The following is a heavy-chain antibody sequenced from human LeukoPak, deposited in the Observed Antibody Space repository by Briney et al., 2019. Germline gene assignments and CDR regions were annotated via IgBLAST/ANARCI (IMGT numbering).Heavy chain of an antibody. CDR3: ARGIHPHY. J-gene: IGHJ4*02. CDR2: INHSGST. V-gene: IGHV4-34*01. D-gene: IGHD2-21*01. Sequence: PSETLSLTCAVYGGSFSGYYWSWIRQPPGKGLEWIGEINHSGSTNYNPSLKSRVTISVDTSKNQFSLKLSSVTAADTAVYYCARGIHPHYWGQGTLVTVSS. CDR1: GGSFSGYY.